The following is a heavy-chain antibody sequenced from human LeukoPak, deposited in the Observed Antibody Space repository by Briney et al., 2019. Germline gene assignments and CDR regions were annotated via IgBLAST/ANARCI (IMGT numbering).Heavy chain of an antibody. V-gene: IGHV4-59*08. J-gene: IGHJ3*02. CDR3: ARQMGTPVQPLGFDI. CDR2: IYYSGST. D-gene: IGHD1-1*01. CDR1: GGSISSYY. Sequence: SETLSLTCTVSGGSISSYYWSWIRQPPGKGLEWIGYIYYSGSTNYNPSLKSRVTISVDTSKNQFSLKLSSVTAADTAVYYCARQMGTPVQPLGFDIWGQGTMVTVSS.